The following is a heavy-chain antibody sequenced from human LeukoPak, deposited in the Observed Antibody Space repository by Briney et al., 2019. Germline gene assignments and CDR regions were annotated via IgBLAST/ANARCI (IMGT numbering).Heavy chain of an antibody. CDR2: IYYSGST. CDR3: ARHVSMVGYFDL. J-gene: IGHJ2*01. CDR1: GGSISSYY. D-gene: IGHD2-15*01. Sequence: SETLSLTCTVSGGSISSYYLSWIRQPPGRGLEWIGYIYYSGSTNSNPTLKSRVTISVDTSKNQVSLRLSAVTAPDTAVYYCARHVSMVGYFDLWGRGTLVTVSS. V-gene: IGHV4-59*08.